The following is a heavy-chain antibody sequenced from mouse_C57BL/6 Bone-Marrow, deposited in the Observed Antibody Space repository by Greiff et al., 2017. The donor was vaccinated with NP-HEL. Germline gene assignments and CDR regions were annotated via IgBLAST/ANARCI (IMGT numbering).Heavy chain of an antibody. Sequence: QVQLQQSGAELARPGASVKLSCKASGYTFTSYGISWVKQRTGQGLEWIGEIYPRSGNTYYNEKFKGKAKLTADKSSSTTYMELRSLTSEDSAVYFWARVRPLYYGSTYWYCDVWGTGTTATVSS. J-gene: IGHJ1*03. CDR3: ARVRPLYYGSTYWYCDV. CDR1: GYTFTSYG. V-gene: IGHV1-81*01. CDR2: IYPRSGNT. D-gene: IGHD1-1*01.